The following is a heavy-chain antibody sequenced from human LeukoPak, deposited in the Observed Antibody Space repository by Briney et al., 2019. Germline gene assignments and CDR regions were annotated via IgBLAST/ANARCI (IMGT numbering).Heavy chain of an antibody. CDR3: ARGMGPAGPELYYYYYYMDV. CDR1: GGTFSSYA. D-gene: IGHD2-2*01. J-gene: IGHJ6*03. CDR2: ISYDGSNK. V-gene: IGHV3-30*01. Sequence: SCKASGGTFSSYAMHWVRQAPGKGLEWVAVISYDGSNKYYADSVKGRFTISRDNSKNTLYLQMNSLRAEDTAVYYCARGMGPAGPELYYYYYYMDVWGKGTTVTVSS.